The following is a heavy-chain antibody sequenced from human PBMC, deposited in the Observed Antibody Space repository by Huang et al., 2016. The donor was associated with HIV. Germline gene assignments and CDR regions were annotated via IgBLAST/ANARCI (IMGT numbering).Heavy chain of an antibody. D-gene: IGHD6-13*01. CDR2: INDNGYT. Sequence: QVQLQQWGAGLLKPSETLSLTCAVYGGSVSGHYWSWIRQPPGKGLEWIAEINDNGYTNYNPSLKSRVTISVHTSMNQFSLKLNSVTAADAAVYYCARASWYEPRSWYFGLWGRGTLVTVSS. CDR3: ARASWYEPRSWYFGL. CDR1: GGSVSGHY. V-gene: IGHV4-34*01. J-gene: IGHJ2*01.